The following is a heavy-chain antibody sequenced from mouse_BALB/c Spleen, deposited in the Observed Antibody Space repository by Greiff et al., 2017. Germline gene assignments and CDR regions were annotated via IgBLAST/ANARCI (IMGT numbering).Heavy chain of an antibody. CDR3: ARAELTGTGFAY. J-gene: IGHJ3*01. D-gene: IGHD4-1*01. CDR2: IWAGGGT. V-gene: IGHV2-9*02. Sequence: VKLVESGPGLVAPSQSLSITCTVSGFSLTSYGVHWVRQPPGKGLEWLGVIWAGGGTNYNSALMSRLSISKDNSKSQVFLKMNSLQTDDTAMYYGARAELTGTGFAYWGQGTLVTVSA. CDR1: GFSLTSYG.